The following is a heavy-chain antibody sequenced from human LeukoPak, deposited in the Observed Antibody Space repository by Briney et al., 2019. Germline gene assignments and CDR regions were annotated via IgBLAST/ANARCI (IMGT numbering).Heavy chain of an antibody. D-gene: IGHD2-15*01. Sequence: ASVKVSCKASGDTFTIYDINCVRQATGQGLEWMGWMNPNRGNTCYAQKFQSGVTMTMSTSISTAYMELSSMRSEDTAVYYCARRGRCSGGSCYFRGDWFDPWGQGTLVTVSS. CDR1: GDTFTIYD. V-gene: IGHV1-8*01. CDR2: MNPNRGNT. J-gene: IGHJ5*02. CDR3: ARRGRCSGGSCYFRGDWFDP.